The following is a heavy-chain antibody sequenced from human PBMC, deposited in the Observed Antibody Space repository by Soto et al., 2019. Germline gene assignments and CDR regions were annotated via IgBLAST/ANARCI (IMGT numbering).Heavy chain of an antibody. CDR3: ARDLHHGFWSITTYYYGMDV. CDR1: GGSFSGYY. J-gene: IGHJ6*02. CDR2: INHSGST. D-gene: IGHD3-3*01. Sequence: SETLSLTCAVYGGSFSGYYWSWIRQPPGKGLEWIGEINHSGSTNYNPSLKSRVTISVDTSKNQFSLKLSSVTAADTAVYYCARDLHHGFWSITTYYYGMDVWGQGTTVTVS. V-gene: IGHV4-34*01.